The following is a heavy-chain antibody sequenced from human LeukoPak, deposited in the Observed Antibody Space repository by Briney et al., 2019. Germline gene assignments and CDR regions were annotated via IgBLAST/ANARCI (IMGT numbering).Heavy chain of an antibody. Sequence: GSLILSCAASGLTFSNYDISWVRQAPGKGLEWVSGISASGVSTYTAGSVKGRFTISRDNSNNTLYLQMNSLRAEDTAMYYCVRKSGVMSVVVTSNYFDYWGQGTLVTVSS. CDR1: GLTFSNYD. CDR3: VRKSGVMSVVVTSNYFDY. V-gene: IGHV3-23*01. J-gene: IGHJ4*02. D-gene: IGHD2-21*02. CDR2: ISASGVST.